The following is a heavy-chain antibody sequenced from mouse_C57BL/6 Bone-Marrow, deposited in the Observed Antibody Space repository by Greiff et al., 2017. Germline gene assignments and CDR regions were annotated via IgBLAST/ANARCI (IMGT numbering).Heavy chain of an antibody. CDR1: GYTFTSYW. Sequence: QVQLKESGAELVMPGASVKLSCKASGYTFTSYWMHWVKQRPGQGLEWIGEIDPSDSYTNYNQKFKGKSTLTVDKSSSTAYMQLSSLTSEDSAVYYCATGGYYFYFDYWGQGTTLTVSS. D-gene: IGHD2-3*01. V-gene: IGHV1-69*01. CDR3: ATGGYYFYFDY. J-gene: IGHJ2*01. CDR2: IDPSDSYT.